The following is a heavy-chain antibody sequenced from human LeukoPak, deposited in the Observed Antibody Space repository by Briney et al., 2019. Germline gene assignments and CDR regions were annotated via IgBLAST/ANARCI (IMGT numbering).Heavy chain of an antibody. D-gene: IGHD5-18*01. V-gene: IGHV4-38-2*02. J-gene: IGHJ4*02. CDR3: ARIEDVTRGYNHAYYFDY. CDR2: IFHNGNT. CDR1: GYSISSDYY. Sequence: PSETLSLTCTVSGYSISSDYYWGWIRQPPGKGLEWIGNIFHNGNTYYNPSPKSRVTMSIDTSKKQFSLKLRTATAADTAVYYCARIEDVTRGYNHAYYFDYWGQGTLVTVSS.